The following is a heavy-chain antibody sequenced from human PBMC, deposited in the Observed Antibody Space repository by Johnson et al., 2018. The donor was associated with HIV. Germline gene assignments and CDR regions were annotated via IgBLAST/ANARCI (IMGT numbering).Heavy chain of an antibody. V-gene: IGHV3-30*03. D-gene: IGHD2-8*02. J-gene: IGHJ3*02. CDR1: GFTFSS. CDR2: ISHDGSHK. CDR3: ARDCTGGVCLNDAFDI. Sequence: QVQLVESGGGVVQPGRSLRLSCAASGFTFSSMHWDRQAPGKGLEWVAVISHDGSHKYYADSVKGRFSLSRDISKNMLYLQMNSLRAEDTAVYYCARDCTGGVCLNDAFDIWGQGTMVTVSS.